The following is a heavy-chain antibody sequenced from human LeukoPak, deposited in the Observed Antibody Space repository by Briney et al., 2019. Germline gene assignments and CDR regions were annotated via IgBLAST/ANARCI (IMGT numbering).Heavy chain of an antibody. J-gene: IGHJ6*03. V-gene: IGHV3-23*01. D-gene: IGHD3-10*01. CDR3: AKGGAVSSKSITLIRGTRKYYYYMDV. Sequence: GGSLRLSCAASGFTFSSSGISWVRQAPGKGLEWVSGISDRVGSTYYADSVKGRFNIARDNSKKTLYLQMNSLRAEDTAVYYCAKGGAVSSKSITLIRGTRKYYYYMDVWGKGTTVTISS. CDR1: GFTFSSSG. CDR2: ISDRVGST.